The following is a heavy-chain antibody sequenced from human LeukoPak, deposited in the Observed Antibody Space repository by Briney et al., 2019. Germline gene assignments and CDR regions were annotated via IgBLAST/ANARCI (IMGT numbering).Heavy chain of an antibody. V-gene: IGHV1-46*01. D-gene: IGHD1-26*01. CDR1: GYTFTSYY. CDR2: INPSGGST. J-gene: IGHJ4*02. CDR3: ARGELLKIVSYFDY. Sequence: ASVKLSCKASGYTFTSYYMHWVRQAPGQGLEWVGVINPSGGSTGYAQKYEGRVTMTRDTSISTAYMELSRLRSDDTTVYYCARGELLKIVSYFDYWGQGTPVTVSS.